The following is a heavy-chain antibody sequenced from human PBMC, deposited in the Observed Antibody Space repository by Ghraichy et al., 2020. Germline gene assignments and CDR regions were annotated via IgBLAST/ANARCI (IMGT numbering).Heavy chain of an antibody. CDR1: GYSFTNYA. J-gene: IGHJ5*02. V-gene: IGHV1-18*01. D-gene: IGHD1-7*01. Sequence: ASVKVSCKTSGYSFTNYAITWVRQAPGQGLEWMGWITTSKGNTHSAQKLQGRVTMSADTSTGTVYMELKSLTYGDTAVYYCARGINYFDPWGQGTPVTVS. CDR2: ITTSKGNT. CDR3: ARGINYFDP.